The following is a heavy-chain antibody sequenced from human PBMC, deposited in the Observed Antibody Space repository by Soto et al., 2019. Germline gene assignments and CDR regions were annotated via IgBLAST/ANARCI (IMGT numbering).Heavy chain of an antibody. CDR2: ISYDRSNK. Sequence: GGYLRLSCAASGFTLSSYRMHWVRQAPGKGLEWVAVISYDRSNKYYADSVKGRFTISRDNSKNTLYLQMNSLRAEDTAVYYCAKDASGSGNFDYWGQGTLVTVSS. D-gene: IGHD3-10*01. CDR1: GFTLSSYR. CDR3: AKDASGSGNFDY. J-gene: IGHJ4*02. V-gene: IGHV3-30*18.